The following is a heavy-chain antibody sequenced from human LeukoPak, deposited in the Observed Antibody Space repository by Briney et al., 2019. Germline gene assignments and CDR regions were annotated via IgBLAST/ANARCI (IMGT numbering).Heavy chain of an antibody. Sequence: PSETLSLTCTVSGGSISSYYWSWTRQPAGKGLEWIGRIYTSGSTYYNPSLKSRVTISVDTSKNQFSLKLSSVTAADTAVYYCARDHQQLVHWFDPWGQGTLVTVSS. J-gene: IGHJ5*02. CDR3: ARDHQQLVHWFDP. CDR1: GGSISSYY. V-gene: IGHV4-4*07. D-gene: IGHD6-13*01. CDR2: IYTSGST.